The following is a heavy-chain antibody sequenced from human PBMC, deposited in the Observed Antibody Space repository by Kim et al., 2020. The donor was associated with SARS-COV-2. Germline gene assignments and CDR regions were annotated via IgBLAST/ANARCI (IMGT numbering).Heavy chain of an antibody. CDR3: AISLPFYFDISAYYCLDY. J-gene: IGHJ4*01. Sequence: ASVKVSCKVSGYTLTAVSMHWVRQAPGKGLEWMGGFDPEDGETTYAQKFQGRVTMTEDTSTNTAFMQLSGLRSEDTAVYYCAISLPFYFDISAYYCLDYW. D-gene: IGHD3-22*01. CDR2: FDPEDGET. CDR1: GYTLTAVS. V-gene: IGHV1-24*01.